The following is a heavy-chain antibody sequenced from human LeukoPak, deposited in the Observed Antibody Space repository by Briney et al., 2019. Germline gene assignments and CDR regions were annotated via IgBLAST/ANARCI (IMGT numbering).Heavy chain of an antibody. D-gene: IGHD1-1*01. CDR1: GYTFTTYG. V-gene: IGHV1-18*01. J-gene: IGHJ6*02. Sequence: ASVKVSCKASGYTFTTYGISWVRQAPGQGLEWMGWISAYNANTNHAQRLQGRLTMTTDTSTSTAYMELRSLRSDDTAVYYCARNASYGMDVWGQGTTVTVSS. CDR3: ARNASYGMDV. CDR2: ISAYNANT.